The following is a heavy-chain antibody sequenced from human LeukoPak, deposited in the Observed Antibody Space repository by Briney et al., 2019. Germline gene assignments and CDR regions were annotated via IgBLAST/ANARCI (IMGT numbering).Heavy chain of an antibody. V-gene: IGHV3-9*03. D-gene: IGHD3-10*01. CDR2: ISWNSGSI. CDR1: GFTFDDYA. J-gene: IGHJ4*02. CDR3: AKDNSYGSGSYIDY. Sequence: GGSLRLSCAASGFTFDDYAMHWVRQAPGKGLEWVSGISWNSGSIGYADSVKGRFTISRDSAKNSLYLQMNSLRAEDMALYYCAKDNSYGSGSYIDYWGQGTLVTVSS.